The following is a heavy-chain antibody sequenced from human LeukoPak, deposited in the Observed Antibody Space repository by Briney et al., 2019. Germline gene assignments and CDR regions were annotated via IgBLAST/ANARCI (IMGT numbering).Heavy chain of an antibody. CDR1: GFTFSSSA. J-gene: IGHJ6*03. Sequence: GGSLRLSCATSGFTFSSSAMNWVRQAPGKGLEWVSSISSSGSSINYAESVKGRFTISRDNAKNSLYLQMSSLRAEDTAIYYCARVVAGTGGYFSYYYLDVWGKGTTVTVSS. CDR3: ARVVAGTGGYFSYYYLDV. D-gene: IGHD3-10*01. CDR2: ISSSGSSI. V-gene: IGHV3-48*03.